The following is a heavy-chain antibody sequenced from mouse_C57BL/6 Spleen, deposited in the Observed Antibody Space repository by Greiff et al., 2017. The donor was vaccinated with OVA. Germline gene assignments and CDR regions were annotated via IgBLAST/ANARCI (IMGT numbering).Heavy chain of an antibody. CDR3: ARPYYDYDKRYYFDY. CDR2: ISSGSSTI. D-gene: IGHD2-4*01. CDR1: GFTFSDYG. Sequence: EVQLQESGGGLVKPGGSLKLSCAASGFTFSDYGMHWVRQAPEKGLEWVAYISSGSSTIYYADTVKGRFTISRDNAKNTLFLQMTSLRSEDTAMYYCARPYYDYDKRYYFDYWGQGTTLTVSS. V-gene: IGHV5-17*01. J-gene: IGHJ2*01.